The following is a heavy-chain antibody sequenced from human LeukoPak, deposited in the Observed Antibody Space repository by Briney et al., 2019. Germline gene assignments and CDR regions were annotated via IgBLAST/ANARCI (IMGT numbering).Heavy chain of an antibody. CDR3: AMRGSNYWFDP. J-gene: IGHJ5*02. D-gene: IGHD6-13*01. CDR2: IYHSGST. V-gene: IGHV4-4*02. Sequence: PSGTLSLTFAVSGGSISSSNWWNWVRQPPGKGLEWIGEIYHSGSTNYNPSLRSRVTISVDKSKNQFFLKLSSVTAADTAVYYCAMRGSNYWFDPWGQGTLVTVSS. CDR1: GGSISSSNW.